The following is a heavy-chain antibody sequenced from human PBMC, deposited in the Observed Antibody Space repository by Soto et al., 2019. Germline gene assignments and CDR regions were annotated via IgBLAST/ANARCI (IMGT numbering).Heavy chain of an antibody. Sequence: GESLKISCKASGYSFSFYWIGWVRQMPGKGLEWMAIMYPDDSDIRYSPSFEAHVTISADKSISTAYLQWSSLKASDTAMYYCARRERQLWPEDVWGQGTTVTVSS. V-gene: IGHV5-51*01. CDR2: MYPDDSDI. J-gene: IGHJ6*02. CDR3: ARRERQLWPEDV. CDR1: GYSFSFYW. D-gene: IGHD5-18*01.